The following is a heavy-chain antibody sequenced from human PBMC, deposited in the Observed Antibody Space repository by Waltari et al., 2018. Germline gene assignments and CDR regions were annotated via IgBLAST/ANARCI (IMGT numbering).Heavy chain of an antibody. Sequence: QVQLQESGPGLVKPAETLSLTCAVSGYSISSGYYWDWIRQPPGKGLEWIGKIHHSGSTYYNPSLKSQVTISVDTSKNQFSLNLRSVTAADTAVYYCARSSPEGVYFDYWGQGTLVTVSS. V-gene: IGHV4-38-2*01. CDR2: IHHSGST. J-gene: IGHJ4*02. CDR3: ARSSPEGVYFDY. CDR1: GYSISSGYY. D-gene: IGHD2-8*01.